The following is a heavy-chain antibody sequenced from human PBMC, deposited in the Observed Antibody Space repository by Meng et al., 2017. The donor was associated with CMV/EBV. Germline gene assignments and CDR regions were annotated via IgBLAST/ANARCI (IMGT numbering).Heavy chain of an antibody. CDR2: IYTSGST. J-gene: IGHJ4*02. V-gene: IGHV4-4*07. CDR3: AREDIVVVPAARGFDY. Sequence: QVHLHESGPGLAKPSETLSLTCTVSGGSISSYYWSWIRQPAGKGLEWIGRIYTSGSTNYNPSLKSRVTMSVDTSKNQFSLKLSSVTAADTAVYYCAREDIVVVPAARGFDYWGQGTLVTVSS. D-gene: IGHD2-2*01. CDR1: GGSISSYY.